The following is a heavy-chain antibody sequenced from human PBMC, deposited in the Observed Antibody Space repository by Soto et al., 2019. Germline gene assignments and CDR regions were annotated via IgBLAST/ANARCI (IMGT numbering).Heavy chain of an antibody. Sequence: QVQLQESGPGLVKPSGTLSLTCAVSGGSISTSNWWSWVRQPPGKGLGWIGEVYRTGSTTYNPSLESRLTISVDKSKNQFSLKLTSVTAADTAVYYCARARATIAAAAIFDCWGQGTLVTVSS. V-gene: IGHV4-4*02. CDR2: VYRTGST. CDR3: ARARATIAAAAIFDC. J-gene: IGHJ4*02. CDR1: GGSISTSNW. D-gene: IGHD6-13*01.